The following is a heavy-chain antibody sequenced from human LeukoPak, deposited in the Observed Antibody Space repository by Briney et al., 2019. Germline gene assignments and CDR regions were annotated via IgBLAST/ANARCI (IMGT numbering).Heavy chain of an antibody. V-gene: IGHV4-34*01. CDR1: GGSFSGYY. J-gene: IGHJ4*02. CDR3: ARRTTVTIPFGY. D-gene: IGHD4-11*01. Sequence: SETLSLTCAVYGGSFSGYYWSWIRQPPGKGLEWIGEINHSGSTNYNPSLKSRVTISVDKSKHQFSLKLTSVTAADTAIYYCARRTTVTIPFGYWGQGTLVTVSS. CDR2: INHSGST.